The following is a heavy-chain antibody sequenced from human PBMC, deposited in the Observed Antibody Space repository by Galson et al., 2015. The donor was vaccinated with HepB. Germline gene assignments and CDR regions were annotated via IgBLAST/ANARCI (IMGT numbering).Heavy chain of an antibody. CDR3: AKNQIVVVPAAITRMVGYFDY. Sequence: SLRLSCAASGFTFSSYAMSWVRQAPGKGLEWVSAISGSGGSTYYADSVKGRFTISRDTSKNTLYLQMNSLRAEDTAVYYCAKNQIVVVPAAITRMVGYFDYWGQGTLVTVSS. J-gene: IGHJ4*02. V-gene: IGHV3-23*01. D-gene: IGHD2-2*02. CDR2: ISGSGGST. CDR1: GFTFSSYA.